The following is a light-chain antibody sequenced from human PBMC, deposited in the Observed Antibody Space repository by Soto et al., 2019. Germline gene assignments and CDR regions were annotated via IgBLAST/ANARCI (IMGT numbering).Light chain of an antibody. CDR2: GAS. CDR1: QTVSRS. CDR3: QQSYHTPQT. J-gene: IGKJ1*01. Sequence: DIQMTQSPSSLSASVGDRVTITCRASQTVSRSLNWYQQISGRAPVLLIYGASSLQSGVPSRFSGSGSGTVFTLTISSLQPEDFATYYCQQSYHTPQTFGQGTKVEI. V-gene: IGKV1-39*01.